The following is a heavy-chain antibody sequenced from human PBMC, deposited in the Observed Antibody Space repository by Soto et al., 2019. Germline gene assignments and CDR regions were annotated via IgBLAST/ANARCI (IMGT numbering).Heavy chain of an antibody. J-gene: IGHJ4*02. Sequence: LRLSCEASGFSFSSFAMNWVRQAPGRGLEWVSYISDDGASIYYADSLKGRFTISRDNAKNSLSLQMNNLRAEDTAVYYCARENSVQAWLHHFDHWGLGTLVTVSS. CDR2: ISDDGASI. V-gene: IGHV3-48*03. CDR3: ARENSVQAWLHHFDH. CDR1: GFSFSSFA. D-gene: IGHD5-18*01.